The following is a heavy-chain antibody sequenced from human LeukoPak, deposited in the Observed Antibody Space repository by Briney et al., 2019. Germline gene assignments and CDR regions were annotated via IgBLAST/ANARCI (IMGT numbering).Heavy chain of an antibody. CDR3: ARGPRITLIRGGQWYYYMDV. J-gene: IGHJ6*03. Sequence: ASVKVSCKASGYTFTGKYMYWVRQAPGQGLEWMGWINPDSGGTNYAQKFQGRVTMTRDTSTSTVYMELSSLRSEDTAVYYCARGPRITLIRGGQWYYYMDVWGKGTTVTISS. V-gene: IGHV1-2*02. CDR2: INPDSGGT. D-gene: IGHD3-10*01. CDR1: GYTFTGKY.